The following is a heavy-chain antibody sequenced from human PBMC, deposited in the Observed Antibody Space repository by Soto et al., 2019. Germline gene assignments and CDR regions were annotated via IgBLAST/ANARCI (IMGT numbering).Heavy chain of an antibody. CDR1: EFTFSSYA. D-gene: IGHD2-2*01. Sequence: EVQLLESGGGLVQPGGSLRLSCAASEFTFSSYAMSWVRQAPGKGLEWVSGISGSGGSTYYVDSVKGRFTISRDNSKNPLYLQMNRLTAEDTAVYFCAKGVDCSSSSCYRSAFDLWGQGTMVTVSS. CDR3: AKGVDCSSSSCYRSAFDL. CDR2: ISGSGGST. V-gene: IGHV3-23*01. J-gene: IGHJ3*01.